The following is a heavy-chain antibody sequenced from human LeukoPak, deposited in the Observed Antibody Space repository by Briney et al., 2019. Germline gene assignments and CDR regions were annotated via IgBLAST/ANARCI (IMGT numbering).Heavy chain of an antibody. Sequence: PGGSLRLSCAASGFIFITYWMHWVRQAPGEGLVWVARVNTDGSDTNYADSVKGRFTISRDNAKNTLYLQMNSLRADDTAVYHCTRDLVGATSDFWGQGTLVTVSS. CDR1: GFIFITYW. CDR2: VNTDGSDT. D-gene: IGHD1-26*01. V-gene: IGHV3-74*01. J-gene: IGHJ4*02. CDR3: TRDLVGATSDF.